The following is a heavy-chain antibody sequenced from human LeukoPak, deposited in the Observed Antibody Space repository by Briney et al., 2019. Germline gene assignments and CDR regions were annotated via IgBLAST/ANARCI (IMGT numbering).Heavy chain of an antibody. CDR3: ARVEAYDILTGSYMTWFAP. CDR1: VCTFISYA. D-gene: IGHD3-9*01. V-gene: IGHV1-69*06. J-gene: IGHJ5*02. Sequence: GSSVNVSFKSTVCTFISYAINWLRQAPGQGLEGMGGIIPFFGTANYAQKFHGRVTITAEKSTSTAYMSPSSLRSEATAVYSCARVEAYDILTGSYMTWFAPWGKGTLVTVPS. CDR2: IIPFFGTA.